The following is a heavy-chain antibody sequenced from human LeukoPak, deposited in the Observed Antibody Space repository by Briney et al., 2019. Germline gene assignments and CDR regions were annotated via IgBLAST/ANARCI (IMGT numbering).Heavy chain of an antibody. CDR2: INPNSGGT. V-gene: IGHV1-2*02. Sequence: GASEKVSCKASGYTFTGYYMHWVRQRPGQGLEWMGWINPNSGGTNYAQKFQGRVTMTRDTSISTAYMELSRLRSDDTAVYYCARDLGPYYYGSGSYGYWGQGTLVTVSS. D-gene: IGHD3-10*01. CDR1: GYTFTGYY. J-gene: IGHJ4*02. CDR3: ARDLGPYYYGSGSYGY.